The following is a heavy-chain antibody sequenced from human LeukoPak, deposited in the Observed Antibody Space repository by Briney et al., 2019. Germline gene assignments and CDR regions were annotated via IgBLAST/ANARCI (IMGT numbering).Heavy chain of an antibody. Sequence: GGSLRLSCAASGLTFSFYSMNWVRQAPGKGLEWVSYISSSDNTIHYADSVKGRFTISRDNAKNSLYLEMNSLRDEDTAVYYCARVHRGYSYGRLDYWGQRTLVTVSS. CDR2: ISSSDNTI. D-gene: IGHD5-18*01. V-gene: IGHV3-48*02. J-gene: IGHJ4*02. CDR3: ARVHRGYSYGRLDY. CDR1: GLTFSFYS.